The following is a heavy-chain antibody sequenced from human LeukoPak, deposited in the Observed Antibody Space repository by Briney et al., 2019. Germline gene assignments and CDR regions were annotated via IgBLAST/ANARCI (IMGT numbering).Heavy chain of an antibody. Sequence: SETLSLTCAVYGGSFSGYYRSWIRQPPGKGLEWIGEINHSGSTNYNPSLKSRVTISVDTSKNQFSLKLSSVTAADTAVYYCARGRSSGWYPQYYFDYWGQGTLVTVSS. CDR1: GGSFSGYY. CDR3: ARGRSSGWYPQYYFDY. CDR2: INHSGST. J-gene: IGHJ4*02. V-gene: IGHV4-34*01. D-gene: IGHD6-19*01.